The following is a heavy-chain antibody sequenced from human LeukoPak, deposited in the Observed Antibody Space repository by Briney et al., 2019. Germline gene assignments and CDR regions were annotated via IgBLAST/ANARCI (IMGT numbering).Heavy chain of an antibody. Sequence: SSETLSLTCTVSGGSISSGGYYWSWIRQHPGKGLEWIGYIYYSGSTYYNPSLKSRVTISVDTSKNQFSLKLSSVTAADTAVYYCARFGYQLLWGYWGQGTLVTVSS. CDR1: GGSISSGGYY. CDR3: ARFGYQLLWGY. CDR2: IYYSGST. D-gene: IGHD2-2*01. V-gene: IGHV4-31*03. J-gene: IGHJ4*02.